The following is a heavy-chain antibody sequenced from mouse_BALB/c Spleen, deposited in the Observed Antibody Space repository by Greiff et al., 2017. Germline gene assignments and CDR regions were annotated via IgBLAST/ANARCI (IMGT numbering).Heavy chain of an antibody. Sequence: VQLQQSGAELVRPGVSVKISCKGSGYTFTDYAMHWVKQSHAKSLEWIGVISTYYGDASYNQKFKGKATMTVDKSSSTAYMELARLTSEDSAIYYCARRGQGGAMDYWGQGTSVTVSS. J-gene: IGHJ4*01. CDR3: ARRGQGGAMDY. CDR2: ISTYYGDA. D-gene: IGHD3-3*01. V-gene: IGHV1S137*01. CDR1: GYTFTDYA.